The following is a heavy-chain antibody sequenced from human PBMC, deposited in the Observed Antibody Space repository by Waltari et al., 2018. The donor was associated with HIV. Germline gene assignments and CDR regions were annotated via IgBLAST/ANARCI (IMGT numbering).Heavy chain of an antibody. Sequence: QIHLVESGGGLVKPGGSLRLSCAASGFTFSAYDMSWIRQAPGKQPEWVSYITSGGSSKYFADFVNGRFTISRDNSENSLYLQMNNLRAEDTAVYYCAKMGGVFYRFDAWGQGTLVTVSS. CDR2: ITSGGSSK. V-gene: IGHV3-11*04. J-gene: IGHJ5*02. D-gene: IGHD2-8*01. CDR1: GFTFSAYD. CDR3: AKMGGVFYRFDA.